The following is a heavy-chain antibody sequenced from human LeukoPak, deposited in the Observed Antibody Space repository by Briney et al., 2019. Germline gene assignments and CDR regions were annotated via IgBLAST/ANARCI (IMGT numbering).Heavy chain of an antibody. Sequence: SETLSLTCTVSAGSISSYYSSWIRQPPGEGLEWIGYIYYSGSTTYNPSPKSRATIPLATSTNQSPLNLSSVTAADTAVYYCARAYTIFGVVIPSGAFDIWGQGTMVTVTS. J-gene: IGHJ3*02. CDR3: ARAYTIFGVVIPSGAFDI. D-gene: IGHD3-3*01. V-gene: IGHV4-59*01. CDR1: AGSISSYY. CDR2: IYYSGST.